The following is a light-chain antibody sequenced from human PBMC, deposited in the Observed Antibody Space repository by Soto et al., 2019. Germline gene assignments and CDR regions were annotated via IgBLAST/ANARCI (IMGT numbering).Light chain of an antibody. J-gene: IGLJ1*01. CDR3: CSYAGSYRV. Sequence: QSALTQPPSASGSPGQSLTISCTGTSSDVGGYNYVSWYQQHPGKAPKLMIYDVSKRPSGVPDRFSGSKSGNTASLTISGLQAEDEADYYCCSYAGSYRVFGTGTKLTVL. V-gene: IGLV2-11*01. CDR2: DVS. CDR1: SSDVGGYNY.